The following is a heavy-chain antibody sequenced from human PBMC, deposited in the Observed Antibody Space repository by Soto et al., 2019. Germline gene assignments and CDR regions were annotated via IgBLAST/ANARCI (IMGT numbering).Heavy chain of an antibody. J-gene: IGHJ5*02. CDR1: GGSISSYY. CDR2: IYYSGST. CDR3: ARGVVRYLGWYHTSGHWFDP. Sequence: SETLSLTCTVSGGSISSYYWSWIRLPPGQGLGRIGYIYYSGSTSYNPSLNSQVTIPVDTAKNQLAMKLSSVTAEDTAVNDGARGVVRYLGWYHTSGHWFDPWGQGTLVTVSS. D-gene: IGHD3-9*01. V-gene: IGHV4-59*01.